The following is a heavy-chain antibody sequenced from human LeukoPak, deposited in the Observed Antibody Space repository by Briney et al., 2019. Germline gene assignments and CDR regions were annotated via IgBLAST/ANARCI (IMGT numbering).Heavy chain of an antibody. Sequence: SETLSLTCTVSGGSISSSSYYWGWIRQPPGKGLEWIGSIYYSGSTYYNPPLKSRVTISVDTSKNQFSLKLSSVTAADTAVYYCARVIEGGYSYGSYYYYMDVWGKGTTVTISS. V-gene: IGHV4-39*07. D-gene: IGHD5-18*01. CDR1: GGSISSSSYY. J-gene: IGHJ6*03. CDR3: ARVIEGGYSYGSYYYYMDV. CDR2: IYYSGST.